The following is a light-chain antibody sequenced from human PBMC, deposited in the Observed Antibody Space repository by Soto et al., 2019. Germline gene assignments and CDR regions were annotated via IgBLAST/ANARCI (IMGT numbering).Light chain of an antibody. V-gene: IGLV4-69*01. J-gene: IGLJ2*01. CDR3: QTWVTGIHI. CDR1: SGHSNYA. CDR2: LNSDGSH. Sequence: QLVLTQSPSASASLGASVKLTCTLSSGHSNYAIAWHQQQPEKGPRFLKKLNSDGSHSKGDGIPDRFSGSSSGAERYLTISTLQSEDEADYYCQTWVTGIHIFGGGTKLTVL.